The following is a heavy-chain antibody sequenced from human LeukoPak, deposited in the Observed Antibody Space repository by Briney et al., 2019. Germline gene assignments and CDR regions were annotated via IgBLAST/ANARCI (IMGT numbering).Heavy chain of an antibody. J-gene: IGHJ4*02. D-gene: IGHD3-3*02. V-gene: IGHV3-30*09. CDR2: VSYDGSTE. CDR1: GFTFSRSA. CDR3: ASGPLHFVYFDS. Sequence: GFLRLSCAASGFTFSRSAMHWVRQAPGKGLEWVAVVSYDGSTEYYADSFKGRFAISRDNSKSPLYLQMNSLRAEDTALYYCASGPLHFVYFDSWGQGTLVTVSP.